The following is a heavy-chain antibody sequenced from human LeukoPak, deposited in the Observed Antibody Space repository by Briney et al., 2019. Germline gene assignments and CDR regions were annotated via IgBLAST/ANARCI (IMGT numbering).Heavy chain of an antibody. V-gene: IGHV4-59*08. Sequence: SETLSLTCSVSGGSISSYYWSWIRQPPGKGLEWIGYIYYSGSTNYNPSLKSRVTISVDPSKNQFSLRLSSVTAADTAVYYCARLPLARYWYFDLWGRGTLVTVSS. CDR2: IYYSGST. CDR3: ARLPLARYWYFDL. CDR1: GGSISSYY. J-gene: IGHJ2*01. D-gene: IGHD3-3*02.